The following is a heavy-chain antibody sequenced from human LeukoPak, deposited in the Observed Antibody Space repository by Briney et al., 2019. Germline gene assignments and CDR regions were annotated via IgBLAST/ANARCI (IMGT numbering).Heavy chain of an antibody. Sequence: SETLSLTCTVSGYSISSGYYWGWIRQPPGKGLEWIGSIYQSGSTYYNPSLKSRVTISVDTSKNQFSLNLSSVTAADTAVYYCAREEVPAAQSPSNDDAFDIWGQGTMVTVSS. D-gene: IGHD2-2*01. CDR1: GYSISSGYY. J-gene: IGHJ3*02. CDR2: IYQSGST. V-gene: IGHV4-38-2*02. CDR3: AREEVPAAQSPSNDDAFDI.